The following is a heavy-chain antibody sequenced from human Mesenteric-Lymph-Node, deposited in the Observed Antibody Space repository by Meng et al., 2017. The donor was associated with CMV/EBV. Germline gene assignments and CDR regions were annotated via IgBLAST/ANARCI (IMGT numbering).Heavy chain of an antibody. Sequence: GNFSSYAISWVRQAPGQGLEWMGGIIPIFGTANYAQKFQGRVTITADESTSTAYMELSSLRSEDTAVYYCARAGILTGYSPSTFDYWGQGTLVTVSS. D-gene: IGHD3-9*01. CDR2: IIPIFGTA. CDR1: GNFSSYA. V-gene: IGHV1-69*01. CDR3: ARAGILTGYSPSTFDY. J-gene: IGHJ4*02.